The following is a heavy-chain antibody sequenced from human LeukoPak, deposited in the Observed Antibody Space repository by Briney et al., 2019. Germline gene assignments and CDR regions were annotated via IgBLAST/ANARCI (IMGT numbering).Heavy chain of an antibody. J-gene: IGHJ4*02. CDR3: AKSTVPRPIALLRYYFDY. CDR1: GFTFSSYA. CDR2: ISGSGGST. D-gene: IGHD4-17*01. Sequence: GGSLRLSCAASGFTFSSYAMSWVRQAPGKGLEWVSAISGSGGSTYYADSVKGRFTISRDNSKNTLYLQMNSLRAEDTAVYYCAKSTVPRPIALLRYYFDYWGQGTLVTVSS. V-gene: IGHV3-23*01.